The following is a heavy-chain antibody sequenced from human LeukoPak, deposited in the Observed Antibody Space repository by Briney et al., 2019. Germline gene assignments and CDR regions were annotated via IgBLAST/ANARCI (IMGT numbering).Heavy chain of an antibody. D-gene: IGHD2-2*01. CDR3: ARALVGSAANYYYYGMDV. CDR2: ISGNGGST. V-gene: IGHV3-64*01. J-gene: IGHJ6*02. Sequence: GGSLRLSCAASGFTFSNYAMHWVRQAPGKGLEYVSVISGNGGSTYYANSVKGRFTISRDNSKNTTYLQMGSLRAEDMAVYYCARALVGSAANYYYYGMDVWGQGTTVTVSS. CDR1: GFTFSNYA.